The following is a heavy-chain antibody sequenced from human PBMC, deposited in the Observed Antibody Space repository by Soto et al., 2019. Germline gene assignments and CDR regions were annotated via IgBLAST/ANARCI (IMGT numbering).Heavy chain of an antibody. V-gene: IGHV5-51*01. Sequence: PGESLKISRKGSGDSFTSYWIGWVRQMPGKGLEWMGIIYPGDSDTRYSPSFQGQVTISADKSISTAYLQWSSLKASDTAMYYCARHRGTTGTTSDQYYYYGMDVWGQGTTVTVSS. CDR1: GDSFTSYW. CDR2: IYPGDSDT. CDR3: ARHRGTTGTTSDQYYYYGMDV. D-gene: IGHD1-1*01. J-gene: IGHJ6*02.